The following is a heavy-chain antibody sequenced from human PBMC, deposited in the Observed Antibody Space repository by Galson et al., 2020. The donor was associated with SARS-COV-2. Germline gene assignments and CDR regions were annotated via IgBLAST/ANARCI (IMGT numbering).Heavy chain of an antibody. D-gene: IGHD1-26*01. CDR3: ARLRQTRQLVGAADN. Sequence: SETLSLTCSVSGGSINSGDYYWSWIRQLPGQGLEWLGYIYYSGSTYYNPSLKSRVAISIDTSKNQFSLRLTSVTAADTAVYYCARLRQTRQLVGAADNWGQGTLVTVSS. V-gene: IGHV4-31*03. J-gene: IGHJ4*02. CDR1: GGSINSGDYY. CDR2: IYYSGST.